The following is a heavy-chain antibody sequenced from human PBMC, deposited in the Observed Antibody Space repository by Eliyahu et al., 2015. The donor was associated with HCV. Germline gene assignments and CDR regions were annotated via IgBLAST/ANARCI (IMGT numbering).Heavy chain of an antibody. D-gene: IGHD2-15*01. J-gene: IGHJ4*02. CDR3: ARGRSNAYSLAGGAAYFFDF. CDR1: GYSISSGXY. Sequence: QVQLHESGPGLVKPSETLSLXCTVSGYSISSGXYWGWIRQPPGKGLEWIGSIYHSGATSYNPSLKSRVTMSVDTSKNQFSLMLPSVTAADTAVYYCARGRSNAYSLAGGAAYFFDFWGQGTLVAVSS. CDR2: IYHSGAT. V-gene: IGHV4-38-2*02.